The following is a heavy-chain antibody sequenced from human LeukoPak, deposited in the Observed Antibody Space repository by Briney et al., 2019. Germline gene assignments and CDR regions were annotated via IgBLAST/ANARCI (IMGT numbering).Heavy chain of an antibody. CDR2: IGTTGSTV. CDR3: TRATPDPVAGLNFFDS. Sequence: GGSLRLSCAASGFTFGSSSMNWVRQAPGKGLEWLSFIGTTGSTVYYADSVKGRFTISRDNAKSSLSLQMNSLRAEDTAIYYCTRATPDPVAGLNFFDSWGQGTLVTVSS. D-gene: IGHD2-15*01. V-gene: IGHV3-48*04. CDR1: GFTFGSSS. J-gene: IGHJ5*01.